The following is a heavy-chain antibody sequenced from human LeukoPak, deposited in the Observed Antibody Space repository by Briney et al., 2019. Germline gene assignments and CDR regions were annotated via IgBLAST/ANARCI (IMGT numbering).Heavy chain of an antibody. J-gene: IGHJ4*02. CDR2: KHYRSKWYN. V-gene: IGHV6-1*01. Sequence: SQTLSLTCAISGDSVSSNSAAWNWIRQSPSRGLEWLGRKHYRSKWYNDYAVSVKSRITINPDTSKNQFSLKLSSVTAADTAVYYCARNPLLDYWGQGTLVTVSS. CDR3: ARNPLLDY. CDR1: GDSVSSNSAA.